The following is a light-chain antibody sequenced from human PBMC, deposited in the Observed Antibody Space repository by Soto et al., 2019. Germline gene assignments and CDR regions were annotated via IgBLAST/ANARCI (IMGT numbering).Light chain of an antibody. V-gene: IGKV3-11*01. CDR3: QQRSSWPFT. Sequence: EVVLTQSPATLSLSPGEGATLSCRASQSIGNYLAWYQQKPGQAPRLLIYATSNRATGIPARFSGSGSGTDFTLTISSLEPEDFAVYYCQQRSSWPFTVXPGTKVDIK. CDR1: QSIGNY. CDR2: ATS. J-gene: IGKJ3*01.